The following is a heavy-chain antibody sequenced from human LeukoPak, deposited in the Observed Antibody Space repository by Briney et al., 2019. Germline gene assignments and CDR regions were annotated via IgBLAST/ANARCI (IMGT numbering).Heavy chain of an antibody. Sequence: SETLSLTCAVYGGSFSGYYWSWIRQSPGKGLEYIGTIYYSGSTYYSPSLKSRVTISVDTSKNQFSLKLSSVTAADTAMYYCARNRYYYGLGNYGVPNWFDPWGQGTLVTVSS. CDR1: GGSFSGYY. CDR3: ARNRYYYGLGNYGVPNWFDP. CDR2: IYYSGST. D-gene: IGHD3-10*01. V-gene: IGHV4-34*01. J-gene: IGHJ5*02.